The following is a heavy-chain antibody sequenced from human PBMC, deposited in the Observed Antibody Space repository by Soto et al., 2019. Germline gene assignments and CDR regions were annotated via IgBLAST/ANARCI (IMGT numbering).Heavy chain of an antibody. Sequence: QVQLVESEGGVVQPGRSLRLSCAASGFTFSSYGMHWVRQAPGKGLEWVAVISYDGSNKYYADSVKGRFTISRDNSKNTLYLQMHSLRAEDTAVYYCAKGGGSPDYWGQGTLVTVSS. D-gene: IGHD1-26*01. V-gene: IGHV3-30*18. CDR2: ISYDGSNK. CDR3: AKGGGSPDY. CDR1: GFTFSSYG. J-gene: IGHJ4*02.